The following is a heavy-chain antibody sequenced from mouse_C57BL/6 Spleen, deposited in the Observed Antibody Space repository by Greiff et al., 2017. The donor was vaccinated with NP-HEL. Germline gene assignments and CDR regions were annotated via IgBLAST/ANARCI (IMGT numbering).Heavy chain of an antibody. D-gene: IGHD1-1*01. J-gene: IGHJ4*01. CDR3: ARDNYYGSTYAKGY. Sequence: VQLQQSGAELAKPGASVKLSCKASGYTFTSYWMHWVKQRPGQGLEWIGYINPSSGYTKYNQKFKDKATLTAYTSASTAYMQLSSLTYEDAAVYYCARDNYYGSTYAKGYGGQGASVTVAS. CDR1: GYTFTSYW. V-gene: IGHV1-7*01. CDR2: INPSSGYT.